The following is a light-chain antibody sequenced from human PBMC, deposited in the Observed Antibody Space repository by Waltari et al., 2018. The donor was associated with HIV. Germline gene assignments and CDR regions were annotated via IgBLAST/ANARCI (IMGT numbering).Light chain of an antibody. CDR1: SPNIGAGYD. CDR2: AHN. CDR3: QSYDSSLSGSGVV. V-gene: IGLV1-40*01. Sequence: QFVLTQPPSVSGAPGQRVTLSCTGTSPNIGAGYDVHWYQQIPGRAPKLLIYAHNNRPAGVPDRFSGSKSGTSASLAITGLQAEDEADYYCQSYDSSLSGSGVVFGGGTKLTVL. J-gene: IGLJ2*01.